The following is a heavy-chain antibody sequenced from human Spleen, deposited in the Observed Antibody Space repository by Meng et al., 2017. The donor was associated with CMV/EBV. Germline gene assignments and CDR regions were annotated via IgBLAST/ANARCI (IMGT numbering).Heavy chain of an antibody. CDR3: AGGAVDTVMVPYLLYYYGMDV. V-gene: IGHV1-18*01. J-gene: IGHJ6*02. D-gene: IGHD5-18*01. Sequence: ASVKVSCKASGYSFSSYGISWVRQAPGHGLEWMGWITSYNENTNYAKKFQGRVTMTTDTSTSTAYMDLRSLRSDDTAVYYCAGGAVDTVMVPYLLYYYGMDVWGQGTTVTVSS. CDR2: ITSYNENT. CDR1: GYSFSSYG.